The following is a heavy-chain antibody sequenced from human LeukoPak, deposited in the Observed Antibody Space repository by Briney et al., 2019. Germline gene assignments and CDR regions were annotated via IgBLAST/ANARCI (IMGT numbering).Heavy chain of an antibody. CDR3: ARDGPASGSYYLLY. D-gene: IGHD3-10*01. Sequence: GGSLRLSCAASGFTFSSYSMNWVRQAPGKGLEWVSYISGYSTTIYYADSVKGRFTISRDSAKNSLYLQMNSLGAEDTAVYYCARDGPASGSYYLLYWGQGTLVTVSS. V-gene: IGHV3-48*04. CDR1: GFTFSSYS. CDR2: ISGYSTTI. J-gene: IGHJ4*02.